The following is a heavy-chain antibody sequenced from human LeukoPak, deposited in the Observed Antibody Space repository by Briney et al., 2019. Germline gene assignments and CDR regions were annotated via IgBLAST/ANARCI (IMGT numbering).Heavy chain of an antibody. CDR1: GFTFSSYG. V-gene: IGHV3-30*03. CDR2: ISYDGSNK. J-gene: IGHJ4*02. CDR3: ARDSPTVTTDY. D-gene: IGHD4-17*01. Sequence: GGSLRLSCAASGFTFSSYGMHWVRQAPGKGLEWVAVISYDGSNKYYADSVKGRFTISRDNAKNSLYLQMNSLRAEDTAVYYCARDSPTVTTDYWGQGTLVTVSS.